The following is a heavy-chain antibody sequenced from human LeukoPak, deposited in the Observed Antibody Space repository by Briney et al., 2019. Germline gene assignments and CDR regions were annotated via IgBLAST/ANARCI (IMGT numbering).Heavy chain of an antibody. V-gene: IGHV1-2*06. CDR3: ASSCYAPYCDFDY. CDR1: GYTFTGHY. Sequence: ASVKVSCKASGYTFTGHYLHWMRHAPGQGLEWMGRISPNSGGTNYAQKFHGRVTITRDTSISTAYMELSRLRSDDTAVYYCASSCYAPYCDFDYWGQGTLVTVSS. J-gene: IGHJ4*02. CDR2: ISPNSGGT. D-gene: IGHD2-2*01.